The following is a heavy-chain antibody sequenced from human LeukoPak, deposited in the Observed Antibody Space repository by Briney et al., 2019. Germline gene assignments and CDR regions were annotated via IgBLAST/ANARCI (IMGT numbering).Heavy chain of an antibody. D-gene: IGHD7-27*01. CDR1: GYTFTDYF. CDR2: NGPKRGDT. J-gene: IGHJ3*02. CDR3: GINRLGKALDI. Sequence: TSLRVSSTASGYTFTDYFIHWVRQAPGQGLGGMGWNGPKRGDTSYSEKFQGMVTVTRDPSISTAYMELRRLGSDDTAVYYCGINRLGKALDIWGQGTIVTGSS. V-gene: IGHV1-2*02.